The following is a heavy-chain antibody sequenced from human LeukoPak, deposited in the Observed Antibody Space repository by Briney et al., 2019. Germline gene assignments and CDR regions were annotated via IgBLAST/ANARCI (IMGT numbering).Heavy chain of an antibody. J-gene: IGHJ4*02. CDR2: ISGSGGST. CDR3: AKDLLHVDIVATPYEN. D-gene: IGHD5-12*01. V-gene: IGHV3-23*01. CDR1: GFTFSSYA. Sequence: GGSLRLSCAASGFTFSSYAMSWVRQAPGKGLEWVSAISGSGGSTYYADSVKGRFTISRDNSKNTLYLQMNSLRAEDTAVYYCAKDLLHVDIVATPYENWGQGTLVTVSS.